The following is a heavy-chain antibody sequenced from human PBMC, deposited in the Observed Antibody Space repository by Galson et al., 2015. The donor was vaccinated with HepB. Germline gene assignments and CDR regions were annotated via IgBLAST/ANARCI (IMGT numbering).Heavy chain of an antibody. J-gene: IGHJ4*02. D-gene: IGHD2-2*02. CDR3: ARPAGRYCSSTSCYTNFDY. V-gene: IGHV1-69*13. CDR1: GGTFSSYA. Sequence: SVKVSCKASGGTFSSYAISWVRQAPGQGLEWMGGIIPIFGTANYAQKFQGRVTITADESTSTAYMELSSLRSEDTAVYYCARPAGRYCSSTSCYTNFDYWGQGTLVTVSS. CDR2: IIPIFGTA.